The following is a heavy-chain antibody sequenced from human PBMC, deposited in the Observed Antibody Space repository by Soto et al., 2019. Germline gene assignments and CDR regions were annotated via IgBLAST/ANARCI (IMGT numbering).Heavy chain of an antibody. CDR3: ARLVYDTRLNYMYFDF. J-gene: IGHJ4*02. Sequence: PSETLSLTCAVSGVSISSGNWWTWVRQSPQRGLEYIGEIFHDGTANYCPSFERRVAISVDTSKNRFSLKLTSVTAADMAIYFCARLVYDTRLNYMYFDFWGQGTLVTVSS. D-gene: IGHD3-10*01. V-gene: IGHV4-4*02. CDR2: IFHDGTA. CDR1: GVSISSGNW.